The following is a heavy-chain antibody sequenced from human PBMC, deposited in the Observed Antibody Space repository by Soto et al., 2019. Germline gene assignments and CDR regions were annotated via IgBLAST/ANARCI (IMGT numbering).Heavy chain of an antibody. V-gene: IGHV1-69*13. J-gene: IGHJ6*02. Sequence: GASVKVSCKASGGTFSSYAISWVRQAPGQGLEWMGGIIPIFGTANYAQKFQGRVTITADESTSTAYMELSSLRSEDTAVYYCASSYYSGYPGYYGMDVWGQGTTVTVSS. D-gene: IGHD5-12*01. CDR3: ASSYYSGYPGYYGMDV. CDR2: IIPIFGTA. CDR1: GGTFSSYA.